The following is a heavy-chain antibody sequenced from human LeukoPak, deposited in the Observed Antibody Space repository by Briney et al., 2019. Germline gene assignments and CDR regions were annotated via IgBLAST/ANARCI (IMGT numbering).Heavy chain of an antibody. CDR1: GFTFSSYS. V-gene: IGHV3-21*01. CDR3: ARDLIAVAPGDY. Sequence: AGGSLRLYCAASGFTFSSYSMNWVRQAPGKGLEWVSSISSSSSYIYYADSVKGRFTISRDNAKNSLYLQMNSLRAEDTAVYYCARDLIAVAPGDYWGQGTLVTVSS. D-gene: IGHD6-19*01. CDR2: ISSSSSYI. J-gene: IGHJ4*02.